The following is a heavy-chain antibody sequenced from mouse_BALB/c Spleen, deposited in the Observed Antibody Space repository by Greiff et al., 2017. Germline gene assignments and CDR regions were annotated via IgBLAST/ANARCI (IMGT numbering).Heavy chain of an antibody. V-gene: IGHV3-1*02. J-gene: IGHJ2*01. Sequence: VQLKESGPDLVKPSQSLSLTCTVTGYSITSGYSCHWIRQFPGNKLEWMGYIHYSGSTNYNPSLKSRISITRDTSKNQFFLQLNSVTTEDTATYYCARYWSGGYYFDYWGQGTTLTVSS. CDR3: ARYWSGGYYFDY. CDR2: IHYSGST. CDR1: GYSITSGYS.